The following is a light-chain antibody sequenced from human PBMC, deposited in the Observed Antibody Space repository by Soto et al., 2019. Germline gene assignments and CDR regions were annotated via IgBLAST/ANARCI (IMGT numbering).Light chain of an antibody. CDR3: SSYTSSSTVV. V-gene: IGLV2-14*01. Sequence: QSVLPQPASVSGSHGQSITISCTGTSSDVGGYNYVSWYQQHPGKAPKLMIYEVSNRPSGVSNRFSGSKSGNTASLTISGLQAEDEADYYCSSYTSSSTVVFGGGTKLTVL. CDR1: SSDVGGYNY. CDR2: EVS. J-gene: IGLJ2*01.